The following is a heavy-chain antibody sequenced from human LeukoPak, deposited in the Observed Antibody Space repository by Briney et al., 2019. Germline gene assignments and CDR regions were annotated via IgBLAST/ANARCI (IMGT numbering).Heavy chain of an antibody. CDR1: GFTFSSYG. Sequence: GRSLRLSCAASGFTFSSYGMHWVRQAPGKGLEWVAVISYDGSNRYYADSVKGRFTISRDNSKNTLYLQMNSLRAEDTAVYYCANLLRWEPYWGQGTLVTVSS. CDR2: ISYDGSNR. V-gene: IGHV3-30*18. D-gene: IGHD4-23*01. J-gene: IGHJ4*02. CDR3: ANLLRWEPY.